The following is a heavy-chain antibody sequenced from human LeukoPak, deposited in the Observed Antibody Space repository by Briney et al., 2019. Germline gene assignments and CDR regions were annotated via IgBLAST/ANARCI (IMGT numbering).Heavy chain of an antibody. J-gene: IGHJ6*02. CDR2: IYYSGST. Sequence: SETLSLTCTVSGGSISSGDYYWSWIRQPPGKGLEWIVYIYYSGSTYYNPSLKSRVTISVDTSKNQFSLKLSSVTAADTAVYYCAREGTVTTRYYYGMDVWGQGTTVTVSS. CDR3: AREGTVTTRYYYGMDV. D-gene: IGHD4-17*01. CDR1: GGSISSGDYY. V-gene: IGHV4-30-4*01.